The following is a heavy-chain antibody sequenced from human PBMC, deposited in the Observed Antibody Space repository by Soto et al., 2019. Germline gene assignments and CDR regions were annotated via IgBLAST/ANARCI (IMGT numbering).Heavy chain of an antibody. CDR1: GFTFSSYG. J-gene: IGHJ4*02. CDR3: ASTLEYSTYFDY. Sequence: GGSLSLSCAASGFTFSSYGMHWVRQAPGKGLEWVAVISYDGSNKYYADSVKGRFTISRDNSKNTLYLQMNSLRAEDTAVYYCASTLEYSTYFDYWGQGTLVTVSS. CDR2: ISYDGSNK. D-gene: IGHD6-6*01. V-gene: IGHV3-30*03.